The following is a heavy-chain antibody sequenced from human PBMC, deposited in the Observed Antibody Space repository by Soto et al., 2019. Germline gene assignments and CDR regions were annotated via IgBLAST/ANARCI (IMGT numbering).Heavy chain of an antibody. CDR1: GFTVSSYD. CDR3: ARGTMVRGTLDPGISGPLDY. V-gene: IGHV3-13*01. J-gene: IGHJ4*02. Sequence: EVQLVESGGGLVQPGGSLRLACAASGFTVSSYDMHWVRHVTGKGLEWVSTLGAGGDTYFPDSVKGRFTISRDHAKNSRYLQMNNLGAGDTAVYYCARGTMVRGTLDPGISGPLDYWGQGTLVAVSS. CDR2: LGAGGDT. D-gene: IGHD3-10*01.